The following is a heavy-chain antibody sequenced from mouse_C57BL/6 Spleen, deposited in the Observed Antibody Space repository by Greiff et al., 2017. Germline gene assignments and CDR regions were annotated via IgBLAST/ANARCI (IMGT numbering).Heavy chain of an antibody. CDR1: GFTFSSYA. CDR3: ARDRGGYGMDY. CDR2: ISDGGSYT. J-gene: IGHJ4*01. Sequence: EVQVVESGGGLVKPGGSLKLSCAASGFTFSSYAMSWVRQTPEKRLEWVATISDGGSYTYYPDNVKGRFTISRDNAKNNLYLQMSHLTSEDTAMDYCARDRGGYGMDYWGQGTSVTVSS. V-gene: IGHV5-4*01.